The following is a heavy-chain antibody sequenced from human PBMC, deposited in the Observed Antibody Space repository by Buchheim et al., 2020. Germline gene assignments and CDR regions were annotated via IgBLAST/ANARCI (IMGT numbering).Heavy chain of an antibody. V-gene: IGHV3-23*01. CDR1: GFTSNTHA. CDR2: FGKSGNT. Sequence: EVHLLESGGGLVQPGGSLRLSCAASGFTSNTHATMRWVRQAPGKGLEWVSTFGKSGNTYYAASVKGRFTISSDRSKNTVYLPMSSLRADDTAVYYCASGLTGYLFDYWGKGTL. CDR3: ASGLTGYLFDY. J-gene: IGHJ4*02. D-gene: IGHD3-9*01.